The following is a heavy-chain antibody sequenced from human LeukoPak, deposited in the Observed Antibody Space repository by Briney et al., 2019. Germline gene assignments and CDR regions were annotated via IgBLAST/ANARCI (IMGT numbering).Heavy chain of an antibody. CDR1: GFAFSTCG. CDR3: AKRGPIYSASPGNYFDY. CDR2: ISGNDDGT. V-gene: IGHV3-23*01. J-gene: IGHJ4*02. D-gene: IGHD3-10*01. Sequence: GGSLRLSCTASGFAFSTCGMTWVRQAPGKGLEWVSSISGNDDGTYYADSVKGRFTISRDNSKNTLYLQMNSLRAEDTAIYYCAKRGPIYSASPGNYFDYWGQGTLVTVSS.